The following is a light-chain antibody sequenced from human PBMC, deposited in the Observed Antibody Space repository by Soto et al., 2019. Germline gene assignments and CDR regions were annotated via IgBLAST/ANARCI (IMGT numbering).Light chain of an antibody. CDR3: SSYTGSSTYV. CDR1: SCDVGGYNY. Sequence: QSALTQPASVSGSPGQSITISCTGTSCDVGGYNYVSWYQQHPGKAPKLMIYDVSNRPSGISNRFSGSKSGNTASLTISGLQAEDEADYYCSSYTGSSTYVFGTGTQLTVL. CDR2: DVS. J-gene: IGLJ1*01. V-gene: IGLV2-14*01.